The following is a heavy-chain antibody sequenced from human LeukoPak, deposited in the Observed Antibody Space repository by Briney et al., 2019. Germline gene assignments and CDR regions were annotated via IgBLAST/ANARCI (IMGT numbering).Heavy chain of an antibody. Sequence: PGGSLRLSCAASGFTFSSYGTHWVRQAPGKGLEWVAFIRYDGSNKYYADSVKGRFTISRDNSKNTLYLQMNSLRAEDTAVYYCASIVVVVAATNDAFDIWGQGTMVTVSS. D-gene: IGHD2-15*01. CDR1: GFTFSSYG. CDR2: IRYDGSNK. CDR3: ASIVVVVAATNDAFDI. J-gene: IGHJ3*02. V-gene: IGHV3-30*02.